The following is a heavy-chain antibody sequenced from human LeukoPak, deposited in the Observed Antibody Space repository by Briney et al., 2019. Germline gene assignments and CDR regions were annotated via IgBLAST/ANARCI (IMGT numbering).Heavy chain of an antibody. D-gene: IGHD3-10*01. J-gene: IGHJ4*02. CDR2: INYSGVT. Sequence: SETLSLTCTASGGSSSNGGYSWNWIRQYPGKGLEWIGYINYSGVTYYNPSLRSRVTMSVDTSKNQFSLKLSSVTAADTAVYYCARGLGYYYGSAGGYWGQGIPVTVSS. V-gene: IGHV4-31*03. CDR1: GGSSSNGGYS. CDR3: ARGLGYYYGSAGGY.